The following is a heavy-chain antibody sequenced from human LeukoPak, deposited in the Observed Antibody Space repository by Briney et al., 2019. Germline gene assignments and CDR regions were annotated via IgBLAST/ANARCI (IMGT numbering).Heavy chain of an antibody. CDR3: ARDPGSGYFL. J-gene: IGHJ6*02. D-gene: IGHD3-3*01. V-gene: IGHV3-7*01. CDR1: GWSFSSYW. Sequence: GGSLRLSCAVSGWSFSSYWMSWVRQVPGKGLEWVSSINEVGSDTRYADSVKGRFTISRDNAKNSLYLQMNSLRAEDTAVYYCARDPGSGYFLWGQGTTVTVSS. CDR2: INEVGSDT.